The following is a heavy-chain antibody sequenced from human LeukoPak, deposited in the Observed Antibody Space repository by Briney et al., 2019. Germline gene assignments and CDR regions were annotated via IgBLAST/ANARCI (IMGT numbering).Heavy chain of an antibody. CDR3: ARFSSWQNWFDP. CDR2: IYYSGST. V-gene: IGHV4-59*01. D-gene: IGHD6-13*01. J-gene: IGHJ5*02. Sequence: SETLSLTCTVSGGSISSYYWSWIRQPPGKGLEWIGCIYYSGSTNYNPSLKSRVTISVDTSKNQFAVKLSSVTAADTAVYYGARFSSWQNWFDPWGQGTLVTVSS. CDR1: GGSISSYY.